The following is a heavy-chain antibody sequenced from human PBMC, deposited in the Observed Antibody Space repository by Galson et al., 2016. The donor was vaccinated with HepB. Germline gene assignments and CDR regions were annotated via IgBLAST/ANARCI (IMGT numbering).Heavy chain of an antibody. CDR2: IYPGDLDI. J-gene: IGHJ4*02. Sequence: QSGAEVKKPGESLKISCKGSGYKFANCWIGWVRQMPGKGLEWMGIIYPGDLDIKYSRSFQGLVTIPVDKSTSTVSLQWSSLKAPDTAMYYCARHTFHFDYWGQGTQATVSS. V-gene: IGHV5-51*01. CDR1: GYKFANCW. CDR3: ARHTFHFDY.